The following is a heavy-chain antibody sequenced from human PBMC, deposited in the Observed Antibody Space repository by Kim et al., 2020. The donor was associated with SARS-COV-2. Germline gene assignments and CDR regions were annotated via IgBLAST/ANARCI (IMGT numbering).Heavy chain of an antibody. V-gene: IGHV3-23*01. J-gene: IGHJ4*01. D-gene: IGHD1-26*01. CDR1: GFTFSSYA. CDR3: ADAAGWGEEFYSGGYYAADV. CDR2: ISGSGGST. Sequence: GGSLRLSCAASGFTFSSYAMSWVRQAPGKGLEWVSAISGSGGSTYYADSVKGRFTISRDNSKNTLYLQMNSLRAEDTAVYYCADAAGWGEEFYSGGYYAADVWGQGTLVTVSS.